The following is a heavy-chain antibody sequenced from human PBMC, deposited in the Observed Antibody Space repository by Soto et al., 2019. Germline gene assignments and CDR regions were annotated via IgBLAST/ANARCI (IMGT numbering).Heavy chain of an antibody. CDR3: ARDSSIRYTASGDYWSDS. J-gene: IGHJ5*01. CDR2: IYYSGST. CDR1: GGSINSYY. D-gene: IGHD2-21*01. V-gene: IGHV4-59*01. Sequence: SETLSLTCTVSGGSINSYYWNWIRQPPGKGLEWIGYIYYSGSTNYNPSLKSRVTISVDTSKNQFSLKLSSVTAADTAVYYCARDSSIRYTASGDYWSDSRRHAPPVTV.